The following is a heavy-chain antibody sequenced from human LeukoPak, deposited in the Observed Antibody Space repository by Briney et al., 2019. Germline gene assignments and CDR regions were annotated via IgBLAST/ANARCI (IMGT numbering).Heavy chain of an antibody. D-gene: IGHD2-8*01. CDR2: IIPILGIA. V-gene: IGHV1-69*04. CDR3: ARDRPIVRCLDY. J-gene: IGHJ4*02. CDR1: GGTFSSYA. Sequence: SVTVSCKASGGTFSSYAISWVRQAPGQGLEWMGRIIPILGIANYAQKFQGGVTITADKSTSTAYMELSSLRSEDTAVYYCARDRPIVRCLDYWGQGTLVTVSS.